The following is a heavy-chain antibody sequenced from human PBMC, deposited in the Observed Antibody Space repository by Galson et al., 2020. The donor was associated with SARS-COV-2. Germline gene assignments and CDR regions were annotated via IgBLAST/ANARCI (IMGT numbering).Heavy chain of an antibody. CDR1: GDSISSTGYF. V-gene: IGHV4-39*02. CDR3: ARSVVERPNVSYFDS. J-gene: IGHJ4*02. Sequence: SETLSLTCNVSGDSISSTGYFWGWIRQPPGKGLEWIGSIHYSGTTYYNPSLKRRATVSADTSRDHFSLDLRSLTVADTAVYYCARSVVERPNVSYFDSWGQGLLVTVAS. CDR2: IHYSGTT. D-gene: IGHD2-21*01.